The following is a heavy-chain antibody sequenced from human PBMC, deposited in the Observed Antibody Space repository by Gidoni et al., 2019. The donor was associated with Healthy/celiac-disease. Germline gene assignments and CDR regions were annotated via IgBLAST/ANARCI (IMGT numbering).Heavy chain of an antibody. CDR3: ARDLDYGGNRHAFDI. J-gene: IGHJ3*02. CDR2: IWYDGSNK. D-gene: IGHD4-17*01. V-gene: IGHV3-33*01. Sequence: QVQLVESGGGVVQPGRSLRLSCAASGFTFSSYGMHWVRQAPGKGLEWVAVIWYDGSNKYYADSVKGRFTISRDNSKNTLYLQMNSLRAEDTAVYYCARDLDYGGNRHAFDIWGQGTMVTVSS. CDR1: GFTFSSYG.